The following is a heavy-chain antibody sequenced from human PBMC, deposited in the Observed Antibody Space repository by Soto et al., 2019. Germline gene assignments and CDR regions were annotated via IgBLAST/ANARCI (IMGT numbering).Heavy chain of an antibody. CDR1: GYTFTSYG. D-gene: IGHD4-17*01. J-gene: IGHJ4*02. V-gene: IGHV1-18*01. Sequence: ASVKVSCKASGYTFTSYGISWVRQAPGQGLEWMGLISANNGSTNYAQKLQGRVTMTTDTSTSTAYMELRSLRSDDTAVYYCARVHYGDYSGVFDYWGQGTLVTVSS. CDR2: ISANNGST. CDR3: ARVHYGDYSGVFDY.